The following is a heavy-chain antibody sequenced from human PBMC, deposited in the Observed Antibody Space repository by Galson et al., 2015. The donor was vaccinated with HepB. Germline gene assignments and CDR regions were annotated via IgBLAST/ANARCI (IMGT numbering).Heavy chain of an antibody. J-gene: IGHJ6*02. CDR1: GFTFSNAW. CDR2: IKSKTDGGTT. D-gene: IGHD3-22*01. CDR3: TTGTSVTMIVGPDYYYYGMDV. Sequence: SLRLSCAASGFTFSNAWMSWVRQAPGKGLEWVGRIKSKTDGGTTDYAAPVKGRFTISRDDSKNTLYLQMNSLKTEDTAVYYCTTGTSVTMIVGPDYYYYGMDVWGQGTTVTVSS. V-gene: IGHV3-15*01.